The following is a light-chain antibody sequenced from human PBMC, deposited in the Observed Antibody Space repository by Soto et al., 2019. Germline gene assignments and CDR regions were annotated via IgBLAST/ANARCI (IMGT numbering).Light chain of an antibody. Sequence: EIVMTQSPATLSVSPGERATLSCRASQSVTSNYLAWYQQKPGQAPRILIFAASSRTTGIPDKFSGSGSGTDFTLTISRLEPDDFAVYYCQHYGSPSWTFGQGTKVDIK. J-gene: IGKJ1*01. CDR2: AAS. V-gene: IGKV3-20*01. CDR1: QSVTSNY. CDR3: QHYGSPSWT.